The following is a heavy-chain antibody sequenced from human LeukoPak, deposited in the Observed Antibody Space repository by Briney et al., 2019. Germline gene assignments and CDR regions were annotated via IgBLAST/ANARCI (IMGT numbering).Heavy chain of an antibody. D-gene: IGHD3-9*01. CDR1: GFTFSSYA. Sequence: PGGSLRLSCAASGFTFSSYAMSWVRQAPGKGLEWVSAISGSSGSTYYADSVKGRFTISRDNPKNTLYLQMNSLRAEDTAVYYCAKDYDTLTGSEYWGQGTLVTVSS. CDR3: AKDYDTLTGSEY. CDR2: ISGSSGST. V-gene: IGHV3-23*01. J-gene: IGHJ4*02.